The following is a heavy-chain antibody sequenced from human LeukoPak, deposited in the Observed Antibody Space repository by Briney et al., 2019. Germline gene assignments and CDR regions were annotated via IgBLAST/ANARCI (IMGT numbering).Heavy chain of an antibody. CDR3: ATVVANLGDYVWGSYRP. CDR1: GYTLTELS. CDR2: FDPEDGET. D-gene: IGHD3-16*02. V-gene: IGHV1-24*01. J-gene: IGHJ5*02. Sequence: ASVKVSCKVSGYTLTELSMHWVRQAPGKGLEWMGGFDPEDGETIYAQKFQGRVTMTEDTSTDTAYMELSSLRSEDTAVYYCATVVANLGDYVWGSYRPWGQGTLVTVSS.